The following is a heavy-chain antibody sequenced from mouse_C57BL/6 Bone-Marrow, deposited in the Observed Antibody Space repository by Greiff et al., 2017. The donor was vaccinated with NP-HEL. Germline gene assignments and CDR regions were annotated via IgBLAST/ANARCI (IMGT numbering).Heavy chain of an antibody. Sequence: VQLVESGPGLVAPSQSLSITCTVSGFSLTSYAISWVRQPPGKGLEWLGVIWTGGGTNYISAFKSRLSISKDNSKSQVFLKRNSLQTDDTARYYCARNWALFGYWGQGTTLTVSS. V-gene: IGHV2-9-1*01. J-gene: IGHJ2*01. CDR2: IWTGGGT. CDR1: GFSLTSYA. CDR3: ARNWALFGY.